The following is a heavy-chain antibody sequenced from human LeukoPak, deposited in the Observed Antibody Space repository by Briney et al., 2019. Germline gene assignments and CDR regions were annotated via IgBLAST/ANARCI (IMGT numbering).Heavy chain of an antibody. D-gene: IGHD6-13*01. J-gene: IGHJ4*02. V-gene: IGHV4-38-2*02. CDR3: ARGGHSSIDY. CDR2: IYHSGST. Sequence: SETLSLTCTVSGCSISSGYYWGWIRQPPGKGLEWIGSIYHSGSTYYNPSLKSRVTISVDTSKNQFSLKLSSVTAADTAVYYCARGGHSSIDYWGQGTLVTVSS. CDR1: GCSISSGYY.